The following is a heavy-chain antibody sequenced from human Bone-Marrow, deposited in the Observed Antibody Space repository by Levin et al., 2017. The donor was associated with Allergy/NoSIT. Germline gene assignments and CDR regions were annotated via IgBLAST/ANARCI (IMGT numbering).Heavy chain of an antibody. CDR1: GYVFTSYY. CDR2: INPSGDGT. Sequence: ASVKVSCKASGYVFTSYYINWVRQAPGQGLEWMGIINPSGDGTRSAQKFQDRLTMTRNTSTSIVYMELNSLRSDDTAVYYCARLYSGGSTYYFYGMDVWGQGTTVTVSS. V-gene: IGHV1-46*01. J-gene: IGHJ6*02. D-gene: IGHD2-15*01. CDR3: ARLYSGGSTYYFYGMDV.